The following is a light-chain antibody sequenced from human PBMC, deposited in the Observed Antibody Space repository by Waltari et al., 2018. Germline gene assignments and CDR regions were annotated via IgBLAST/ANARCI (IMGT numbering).Light chain of an antibody. J-gene: IGKJ1*01. CDR1: QSVSRS. CDR2: GAS. CDR3: QHYVRLPAT. Sequence: CRASQSVSRSLAWYQQRPGQAPNLRINGASTRATGIPDRFTGSWSGTDFSLTISSLEPEDFAIYFCQHYVRLPATFGQGTKVEIK. V-gene: IGKV3-20*01.